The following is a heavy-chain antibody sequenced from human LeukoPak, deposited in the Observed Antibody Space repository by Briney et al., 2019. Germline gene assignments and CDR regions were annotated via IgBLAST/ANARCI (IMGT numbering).Heavy chain of an antibody. J-gene: IGHJ3*02. CDR2: ISWNSGSI. CDR1: GFTFDDYA. V-gene: IGHV3-9*01. D-gene: IGHD4-17*01. CDR3: AKDLTSVTRGDAFDI. Sequence: PGGSLRLSCAASGFTFDDYAMHWVRQAPEKGLEWVSGISWNSGSIGYADSVKGRFTISRDNAKNSLYLQMNSLRAEDTALYYCAKDLTSVTRGDAFDIWGQGTMVTVSS.